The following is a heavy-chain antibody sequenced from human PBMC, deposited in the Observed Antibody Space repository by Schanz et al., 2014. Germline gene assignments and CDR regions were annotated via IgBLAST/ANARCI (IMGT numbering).Heavy chain of an antibody. D-gene: IGHD1-1*01. Sequence: QVQLRQWGAGLLRPSETLSLTCAVYGGSFSGYYWTWIRQPPGKRLEWIGEISHSGDTNFNPALKSRVTISVDASKNQSSLTLASLTAADTAVYYCARDTTWRLDLWGRGTLVTVSS. CDR3: ARDTTWRLDL. CDR1: GGSFSGYY. J-gene: IGHJ2*01. CDR2: ISHSGDT. V-gene: IGHV4-34*01.